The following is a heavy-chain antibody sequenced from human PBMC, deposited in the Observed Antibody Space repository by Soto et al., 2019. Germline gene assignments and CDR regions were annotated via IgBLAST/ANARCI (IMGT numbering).Heavy chain of an antibody. V-gene: IGHV1-18*01. CDR3: AIAGSNSYHRVWFDA. Sequence: ASVKVSCKASGYTFTSYGISWVRQAPGQGLEWMGWISAYNGNTNYAQKLQGRVTMTTDTSTSTAYMELRSLRSDDTAVYYCAIAGSNSYHRVWFDAWGQGTMVTVSS. J-gene: IGHJ5*02. CDR1: GYTFTSYG. D-gene: IGHD6-13*01. CDR2: ISAYNGNT.